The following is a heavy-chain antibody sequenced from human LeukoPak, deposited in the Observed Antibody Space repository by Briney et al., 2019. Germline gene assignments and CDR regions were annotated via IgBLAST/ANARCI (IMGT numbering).Heavy chain of an antibody. CDR2: IIPILGIA. V-gene: IGHV1-69*04. CDR3: ARDIPVRGVIHNWFDP. CDR1: GNTFTGYY. J-gene: IGHJ5*02. Sequence: GASVTVSCKASGNTFTGYYMHWVRQAPGQGLEWMGRIIPILGIANYAQKFQGRVTITADKSTSTAYMELSSLRSEDTAVYYCARDIPVRGVIHNWFDPWGQGTLVTVSS. D-gene: IGHD3-10*02.